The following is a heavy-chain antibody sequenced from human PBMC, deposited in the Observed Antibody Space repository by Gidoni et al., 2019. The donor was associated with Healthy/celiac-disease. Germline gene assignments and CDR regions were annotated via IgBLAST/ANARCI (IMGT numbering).Heavy chain of an antibody. D-gene: IGHD6-19*01. V-gene: IGHV1-8*01. Sequence: QVQLVQSGAEVKKPGASVKVSCNASGYTFTSYDINWVRQATGQGLEWMGWMNPNRCNTGYAQKFQGRVTMTRNTSISTAYMELSSLRSEDTAVYYCARGRMSRFSSGWYYFDYWGQGTLVTVSS. CDR2: MNPNRCNT. CDR1: GYTFTSYD. J-gene: IGHJ4*02. CDR3: ARGRMSRFSSGWYYFDY.